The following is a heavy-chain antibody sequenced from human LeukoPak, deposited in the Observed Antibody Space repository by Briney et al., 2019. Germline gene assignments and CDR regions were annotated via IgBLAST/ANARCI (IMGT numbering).Heavy chain of an antibody. CDR1: GFTFSSYA. CDR3: ARGPGAFDI. CDR2: ISSNGGST. V-gene: IGHV3-64*01. J-gene: IGHJ3*02. Sequence: GGSLRLSCAASGFTFSSYAMHWVRQAPGKGLEYVSAISSNGGSTYYANSVKGRFTISRDNSKNTLYLQMGSLRAEDTAVYYCARGPGAFDIWGQGTMVTVSS.